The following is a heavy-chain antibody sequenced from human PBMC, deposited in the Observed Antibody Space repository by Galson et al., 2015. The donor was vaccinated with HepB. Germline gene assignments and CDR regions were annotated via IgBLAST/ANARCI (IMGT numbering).Heavy chain of an antibody. D-gene: IGHD1-1*01. CDR3: AKDRSPTGTGTLDS. V-gene: IGHV3-30*18. CDR1: GFTLSSYG. J-gene: IGHJ4*02. Sequence: SLRLSCAAAGFTLSSYGMHWVRQGPGKGLEWVAIIPYDGSNKYYVESVKGRFTVARDNSNNTLHLQMNSLRPEDTAVYFCAKDRSPTGTGTLDSWGQGTLDTVSA. CDR2: IPYDGSNK.